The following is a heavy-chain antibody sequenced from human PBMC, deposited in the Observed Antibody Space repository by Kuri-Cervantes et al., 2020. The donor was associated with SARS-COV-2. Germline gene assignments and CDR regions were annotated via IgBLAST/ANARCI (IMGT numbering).Heavy chain of an antibody. CDR2: IWYDGSNK. Sequence: GESLKISCAASGFTFSSYGMHWVRQAPGKGLERVAVIWYDGSNKYYADSVKGRFTISRDNSKNTLYLQMNSLRAEDTAVYYCARDPVVVAAADWDGMDVWGQGTTVTVSS. CDR1: GFTFSSYG. V-gene: IGHV3-33*08. CDR3: ARDPVVVAAADWDGMDV. J-gene: IGHJ6*02. D-gene: IGHD2-15*01.